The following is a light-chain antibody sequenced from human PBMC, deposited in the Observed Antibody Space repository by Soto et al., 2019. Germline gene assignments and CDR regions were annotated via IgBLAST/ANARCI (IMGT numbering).Light chain of an antibody. J-gene: IGKJ3*01. CDR3: LQDYSYPFT. V-gene: IGKV1-39*01. CDR1: QSIGRY. Sequence: DIQITQSPSSLSAPVGDRVTITCRASQSIGRYLNWYQQKPGKAPKLLVYAASSLQSGVPSRFSGSGSGTDLTLTISSLQPEDFATYYCLQDYSYPFTFGPGTKVDIK. CDR2: AAS.